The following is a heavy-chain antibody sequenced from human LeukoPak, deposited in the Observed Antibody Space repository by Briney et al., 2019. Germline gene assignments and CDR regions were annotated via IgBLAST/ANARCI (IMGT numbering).Heavy chain of an antibody. V-gene: IGHV3-23*01. Sequence: GGSLRLSCAASGFTFSNYAMSWVRQAPGKGLEWVSISGSGDSTYYADSVKGRFTSSRDNSKNTLYLQMSSLRADDTAVYYCAKTERDRYYFDPWGQGTLVTVSS. J-gene: IGHJ4*02. CDR1: GFTFSNYA. CDR3: AKTERDRYYFDP. CDR2: ISGSGDST.